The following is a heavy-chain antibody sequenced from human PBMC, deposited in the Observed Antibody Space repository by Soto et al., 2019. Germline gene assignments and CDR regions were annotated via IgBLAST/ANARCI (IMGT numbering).Heavy chain of an antibody. D-gene: IGHD3-3*01. CDR2: IKSKTDGGTT. CDR1: GFTFSNAW. J-gene: IGHJ3*02. Sequence: GGSLRLSCAASGFTFSNAWMSWVRQAPGKGLEWVGRIKSKTDGGTTDYAAPVKGRFTISRDDSKNTLYLQMNSLKTEETAVYYCTTETGGGYYDFWSGYYRGADAFDIWGQGTMVTVSS. CDR3: TTETGGGYYDFWSGYYRGADAFDI. V-gene: IGHV3-15*01.